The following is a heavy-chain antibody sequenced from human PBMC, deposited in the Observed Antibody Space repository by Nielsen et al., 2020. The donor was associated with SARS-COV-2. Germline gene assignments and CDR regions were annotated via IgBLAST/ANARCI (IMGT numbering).Heavy chain of an antibody. J-gene: IGHJ4*02. V-gene: IGHV3-30*18. Sequence: GESLKISCAASGFTFSSYGMHWVRQAPGKGLEWVAVISYDGSNKYYADSVKGRFTISRDNSKNTLYLQMNSLRAEDTAVYYCAKDPRGFWSGYYPLPGYWGQGTLVTVSS. CDR1: GFTFSSYG. CDR3: AKDPRGFWSGYYPLPGY. D-gene: IGHD3-3*01. CDR2: ISYDGSNK.